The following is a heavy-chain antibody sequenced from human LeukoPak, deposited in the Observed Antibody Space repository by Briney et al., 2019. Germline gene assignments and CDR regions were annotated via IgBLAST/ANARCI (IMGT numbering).Heavy chain of an antibody. CDR2: INHSGST. Sequence: SETLSLTCTVSGGSISSYYWSWIRQPPGKGLEWIGEINHSGSTNYNPSLKSRVTISVDTSKNQFSLKLSSVTAADTAVYYCARRRRYSSSWYSNWFDPWGQGTLVTVSS. CDR3: ARRRRYSSSWYSNWFDP. CDR1: GGSISSYY. V-gene: IGHV4-34*01. J-gene: IGHJ5*02. D-gene: IGHD6-13*01.